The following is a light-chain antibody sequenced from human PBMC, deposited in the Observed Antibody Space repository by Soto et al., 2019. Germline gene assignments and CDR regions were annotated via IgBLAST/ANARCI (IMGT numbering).Light chain of an antibody. CDR1: QTISSW. CDR2: KAS. CDR3: QQYHTSPLT. Sequence: DIQMTQSPSALSASVGDRVTITCRASQTISSWVAWYQHKPGKAPKLLIHKASDLESGVPSRFSGSGSGTEFTLTISSLQPDDFATYYCQQYHTSPLTFGGGTKVDIK. V-gene: IGKV1-5*03. J-gene: IGKJ4*01.